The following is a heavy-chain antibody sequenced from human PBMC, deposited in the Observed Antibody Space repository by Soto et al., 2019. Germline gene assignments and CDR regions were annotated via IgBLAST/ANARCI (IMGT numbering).Heavy chain of an antibody. CDR1: DFTFSHCW. V-gene: IGHV3-74*03. Sequence: GGSMSLACIASDFTFSHCWMHGVRQVPGKGLVWVSHINSDGSSTTYADSVKGRFTISRDNAKKTVYLQMNSLRAEDTAVYFCARDKSYALDVWGQGTTVTVSS. CDR2: INSDGSST. J-gene: IGHJ6*02. CDR3: ARDKSYALDV.